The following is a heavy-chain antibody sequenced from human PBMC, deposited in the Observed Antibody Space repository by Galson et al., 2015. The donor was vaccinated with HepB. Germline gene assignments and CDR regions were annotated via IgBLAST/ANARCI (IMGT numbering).Heavy chain of an antibody. CDR3: AKAPLKYQMPPVREYMDV. D-gene: IGHD2-2*01. Sequence: SLRLSCAASGFSFTAYGMHWARQAPGKGLEWVALMSHDETKKAYADSVKGRFTISRDNSKNTLYLQMNSLRFEDTAVYYCAKAPLKYQMPPVREYMDVWGNGTTVIVSS. CDR2: MSHDETKK. V-gene: IGHV3-30*18. J-gene: IGHJ6*03. CDR1: GFSFTAYG.